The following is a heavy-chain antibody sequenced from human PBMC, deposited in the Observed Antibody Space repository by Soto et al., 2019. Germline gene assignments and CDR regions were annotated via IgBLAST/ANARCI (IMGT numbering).Heavy chain of an antibody. D-gene: IGHD3-3*01. J-gene: IGHJ6*02. CDR1: GYTFTSYG. CDR3: ARETYYHFWSGYYPREYYGMDV. Sequence: ASVKVSCKASGYTFTSYGISWVRQAPGQGLEWMGWISAYNGNTNYAQNLQGRVTMTTDTSTSTAYMELRSLRSDDTAVYYCARETYYHFWSGYYPREYYGMDVWGHGTTVTVSS. V-gene: IGHV1-18*01. CDR2: ISAYNGNT.